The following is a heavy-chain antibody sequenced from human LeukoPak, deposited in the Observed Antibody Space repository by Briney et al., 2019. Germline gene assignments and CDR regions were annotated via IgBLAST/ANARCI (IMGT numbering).Heavy chain of an antibody. V-gene: IGHV3-21*01. J-gene: IGHJ4*02. Sequence: GGSLRLSCAASGFTFSSYSMNWVRQAPGKGLVWVSSISSSSSYIYYADSVKGRFTISRDNAKNSLYLQMNSLRAEDTAVYYCARDAGQWLAQYYFYYWGQGTLVTVSS. CDR2: ISSSSSYI. CDR1: GFTFSSYS. CDR3: ARDAGQWLAQYYFYY. D-gene: IGHD6-19*01.